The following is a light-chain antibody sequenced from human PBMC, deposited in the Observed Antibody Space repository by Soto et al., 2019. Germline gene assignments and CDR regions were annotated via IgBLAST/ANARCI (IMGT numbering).Light chain of an antibody. CDR1: QSVSSSY. Sequence: EIVLTQSPGTLSLSPGERATLSCRASQSVSSSYLAWYQQKPGQAPRLLIYGASSRATGIPDRFSGSGSGTDFTLTISRLEPDDFAVYYCQQYGSSPPAVTFGPGTKVDIK. V-gene: IGKV3-20*01. J-gene: IGKJ3*01. CDR2: GAS. CDR3: QQYGSSPPAVT.